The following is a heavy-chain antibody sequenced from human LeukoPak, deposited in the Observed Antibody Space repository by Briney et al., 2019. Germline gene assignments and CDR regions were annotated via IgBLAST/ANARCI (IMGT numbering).Heavy chain of an antibody. CDR3: YAYYDFWSGYSYYFDY. Sequence: PSETLSLTCTVSGGSISSSSYYWGWIRQPPGKGLEWIGSIYYSGSTYYNPSLKSRVTISVDASKNQFSLKLSSVTAADTAVYYCYAYYDFWSGYSYYFDYWGQGTLVTVSS. CDR1: GGSISSSSYY. V-gene: IGHV4-39*07. D-gene: IGHD3-3*01. J-gene: IGHJ4*02. CDR2: IYYSGST.